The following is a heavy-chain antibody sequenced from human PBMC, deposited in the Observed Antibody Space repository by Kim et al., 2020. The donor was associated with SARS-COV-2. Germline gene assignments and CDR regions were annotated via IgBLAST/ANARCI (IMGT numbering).Heavy chain of an antibody. CDR1: GFTFSSYA. CDR2: ISGSGGST. Sequence: GGSLRLSCAASGFTFSSYAMSWVRQAPGKGLEWVSAISGSGGSTYYADSVKGRFTISRDNSKNTLYLQMNSLRAEDTAVYYCAKSGYSSSWYGQDAFDIWGQGTMVTVSS. J-gene: IGHJ3*02. CDR3: AKSGYSSSWYGQDAFDI. V-gene: IGHV3-23*01. D-gene: IGHD6-13*01.